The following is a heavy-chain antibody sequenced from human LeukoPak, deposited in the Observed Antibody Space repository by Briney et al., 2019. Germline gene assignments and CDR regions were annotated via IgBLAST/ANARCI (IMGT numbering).Heavy chain of an antibody. J-gene: IGHJ4*02. CDR2: IYYSGST. CDR3: ARGYDYLFDY. Sequence: SETLSLTCTVSGGSISSGGYYWSWIRQHPGKGLEWIGYIYYSGSTYYNPSLKSRVTISVDTSKNQFSLKLSSVTAADTAVYYCARGYDYLFDYWGQGTLVTVSS. V-gene: IGHV4-31*03. D-gene: IGHD5-12*01. CDR1: GGSISSGGYY.